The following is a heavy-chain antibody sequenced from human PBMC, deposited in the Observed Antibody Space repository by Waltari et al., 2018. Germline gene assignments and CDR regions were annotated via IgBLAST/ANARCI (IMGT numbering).Heavy chain of an antibody. V-gene: IGHV4-34*01. CDR1: GGSFSGYY. Sequence: QVQLQQWGAGLLKPSETLSLTCAVYGGSFSGYYWSWTRQPPGKGLEWIGEINHSGSTNYNPSLKSRVTISVDTSKNQFSLKLSSVTAADTAVYYCARGYSYGNYYFDYWGQGTLVTVSS. D-gene: IGHD5-18*01. J-gene: IGHJ4*02. CDR3: ARGYSYGNYYFDY. CDR2: INHSGST.